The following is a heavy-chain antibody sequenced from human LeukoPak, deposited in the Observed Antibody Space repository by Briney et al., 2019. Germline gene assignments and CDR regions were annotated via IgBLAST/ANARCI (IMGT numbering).Heavy chain of an antibody. J-gene: IGHJ4*02. CDR2: IYYSGST. V-gene: IGHV4-39*01. Sequence: SETLSLTCTLYGGSISSSSYYWGWIRQPPWKGLEWIGSIYYSGSTYYNPSLKSRVTISVDTSKNQFSLKLSSVTAAETAVYYCARHIVVVTASYFDYWGQGTLVTVSS. CDR1: GGSISSSSYY. CDR3: ARHIVVVTASYFDY. D-gene: IGHD2-21*02.